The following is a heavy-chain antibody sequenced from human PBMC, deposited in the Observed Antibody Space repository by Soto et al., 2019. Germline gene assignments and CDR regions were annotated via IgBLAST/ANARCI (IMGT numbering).Heavy chain of an antibody. V-gene: IGHV4-39*01. Sequence: QLKLQESGPGVVKPSETLSLTCSVSGGSISSTSYYWGWIRQSPGQGLEWIGSMYSSGSTFYKPSLKSRATISVDTSKNLFSLKLTSVTAADTAVYFCARHGSGYFGYGSIDYWGQGTLVTVSS. J-gene: IGHJ4*02. CDR2: MYSSGST. D-gene: IGHD6-25*01. CDR1: GGSISSTSYY. CDR3: ARHGSGYFGYGSIDY.